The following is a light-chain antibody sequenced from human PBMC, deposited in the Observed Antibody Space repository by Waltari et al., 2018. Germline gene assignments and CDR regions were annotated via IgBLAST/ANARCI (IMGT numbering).Light chain of an antibody. CDR1: QNINKY. Sequence: IQMTQSTPSLSASVGDRVTITCRASQNINKYLNWYQQKPGKAPKVLIFVASSLQRGVPSRFSGSGSGTNFTLTISSLQPEDFATYYCQQSYNNNRFTFGPGTKVDIK. CDR3: QQSYNNNRFT. J-gene: IGKJ3*01. CDR2: VAS. V-gene: IGKV1-39*01.